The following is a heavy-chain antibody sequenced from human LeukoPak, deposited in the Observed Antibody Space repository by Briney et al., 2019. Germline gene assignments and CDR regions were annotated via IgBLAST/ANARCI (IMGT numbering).Heavy chain of an antibody. J-gene: IGHJ4*02. D-gene: IGHD3-9*01. V-gene: IGHV1-46*01. CDR1: GYSFTNYY. CDR2: INPNDGST. Sequence: ASVKVSCKASGYSFTNYYIHRVRQAPGPGLEWMGVINPNDGSTTSAQNFQGRVTMTRDMSTTTVYMELSSLRSEDTAVYYCARGGRYSDWLFGYWGQGTLVTVS. CDR3: ARGGRYSDWLFGY.